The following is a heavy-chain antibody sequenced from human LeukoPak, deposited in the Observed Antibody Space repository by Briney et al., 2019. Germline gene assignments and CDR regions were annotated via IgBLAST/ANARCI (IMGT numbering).Heavy chain of an antibody. CDR2: IKQDGSEK. CDR1: GFPLGNFW. D-gene: IGHD2-2*01. Sequence: GGSLRLSCAASGFPLGNFWMSWVRQAPGKGLEWVANIKQDGSEKYYVDSVKGRFTISRDNAKNSLYLQMNSLRAEDTAVYYCARDRRAGYCSSTSCYVWYYYYYGMDVWGKGTTVTVSS. V-gene: IGHV3-7*03. CDR3: ARDRRAGYCSSTSCYVWYYYYYGMDV. J-gene: IGHJ6*04.